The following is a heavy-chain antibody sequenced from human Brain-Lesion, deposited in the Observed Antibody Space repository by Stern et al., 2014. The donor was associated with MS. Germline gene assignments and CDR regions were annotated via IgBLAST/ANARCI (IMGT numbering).Heavy chain of an antibody. Sequence: QVQLGQSGPGLMKPSQTLALTCAISGDSVSSNSAAWNWIRQPPSRGLEGVGRTYYRSKWYYQYAESVKSRITINADTSTNQFSLQLNSVTPEDTAVYLCAKGYNWFDSWGQGTVVTVS. CDR3: AKGYNWFDS. CDR1: GDSVSSNSAA. V-gene: IGHV6-1*01. CDR2: TYYRSKWYY. J-gene: IGHJ5*01.